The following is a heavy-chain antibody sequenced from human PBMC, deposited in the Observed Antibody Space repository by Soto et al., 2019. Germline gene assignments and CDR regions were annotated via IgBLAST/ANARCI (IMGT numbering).Heavy chain of an antibody. V-gene: IGHV4-31*03. CDR3: ASSEGTYYYYYMDV. CDR2: IYYSGST. CDR1: GGSISSGGYY. J-gene: IGHJ6*03. D-gene: IGHD1-1*01. Sequence: PSETLSLTCTVSGGSISSGGYYWSWIRQHPGKGLEWIGYIYYSGSTYYNPSLKSRVTISVDTSKNQFSLKLSSVTAADTAVYYCASSEGTYYYYYMDVWGKGTTVTVSS.